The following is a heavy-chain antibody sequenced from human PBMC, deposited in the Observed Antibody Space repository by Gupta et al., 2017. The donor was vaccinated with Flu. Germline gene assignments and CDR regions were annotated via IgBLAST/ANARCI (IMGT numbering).Heavy chain of an antibody. CDR3: ARDPEGGAFDM. V-gene: IGHV3-7*01. J-gene: IGHJ3*02. D-gene: IGHD3-16*01. CDR2: IKQDGSGK. Sequence: EVQLVGYGVGRLQPGGSLRLSVAALGFTFRPYWMSWGRRAQGKGLEWVANIKQDGSGKYYVGSAKGRFTISRDNAESSLHLQMNSLRVEDTAVYYCARDPEGGAFDMWGQGTMVTVSS. CDR1: GFTFRPYW.